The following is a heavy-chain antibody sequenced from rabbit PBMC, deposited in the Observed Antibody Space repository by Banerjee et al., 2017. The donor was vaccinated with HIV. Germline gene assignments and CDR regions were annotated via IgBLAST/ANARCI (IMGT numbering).Heavy chain of an antibody. CDR1: GIDFSSYYY. V-gene: IGHV1S45*01. CDR2: IWTGSTDST. Sequence: QEQLEESGGDLVKPEGSLTLACKASGIDFSSYYYMCWVRQAPGKGLELIACIWTGSTDSTFYASWAKGRFTISRTSSTTVTLQMNSLTGADTATYFCASSYYSYSGVGYAAGTWGPGTLVTVS. D-gene: IGHD6-1*01. CDR3: ASSYYSYSGVGYAAGT. J-gene: IGHJ4*01.